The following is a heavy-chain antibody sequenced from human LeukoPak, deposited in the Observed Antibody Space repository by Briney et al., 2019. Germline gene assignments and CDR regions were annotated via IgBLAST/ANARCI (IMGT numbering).Heavy chain of an antibody. Sequence: GGSLRLSCAASGFTLSDYFMTWIRQAPGKGLEWVSYITSSGDTVYYSDSVKGRFTISRDNSKNTLYLQMNSLRAEDTAVYYCALRYNDDNRYAYDIWGQGTMVTVSS. CDR2: ITSSGDTV. CDR3: ALRYNDDNRYAYDI. J-gene: IGHJ3*02. CDR1: GFTLSDYF. V-gene: IGHV3-11*01. D-gene: IGHD1-14*01.